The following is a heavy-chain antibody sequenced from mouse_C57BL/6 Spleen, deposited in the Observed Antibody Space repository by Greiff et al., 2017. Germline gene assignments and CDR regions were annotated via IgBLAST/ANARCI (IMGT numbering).Heavy chain of an antibody. CDR2: FNPGSGGT. J-gene: IGHJ2*01. V-gene: IGHV1-54*01. CDR3: ARATTVAY. Sequence: QVQLKESGAELVRPGTSVKVSCKASGYAFTNYLIEWVKQRPGQGLEWIGVFNPGSGGTNYNEKFKGKATLTADKSSSTAYMQLSSLTSEDSAVYFCARATTVAYWGQGTTLTVSS. CDR1: GYAFTNYL. D-gene: IGHD1-1*01.